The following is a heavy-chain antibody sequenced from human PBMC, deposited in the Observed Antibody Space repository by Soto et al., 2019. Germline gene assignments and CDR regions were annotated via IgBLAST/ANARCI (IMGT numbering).Heavy chain of an antibody. Sequence: EVQLVESGGGLVQPGGSLRLSCAASGFNFPFYGMTWVRQAPGKGLGXXASIMGDGREGEKYYVDSVKGRXTXSXXXXXSSLYLQMSSLRAEDTAIYFCSRDHYGSGAIWGQGTPVIVSS. CDR2: IMGDGREGEK. D-gene: IGHD3-10*01. J-gene: IGHJ4*02. V-gene: IGHV3-7*05. CDR1: GFNFPFYG. CDR3: SRDHYGSGAI.